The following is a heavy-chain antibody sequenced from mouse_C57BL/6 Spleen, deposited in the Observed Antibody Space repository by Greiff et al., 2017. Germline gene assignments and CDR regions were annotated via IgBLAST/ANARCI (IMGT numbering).Heavy chain of an antibody. D-gene: IGHD3-1*01. CDR1: GYTFTDYN. J-gene: IGHJ3*01. V-gene: IGHV1-22*01. CDR3: ARAGTAFAWFAY. CDR2: INPNNGGT. Sequence: EVQLQQSGPELVKPGASVKMSCKASGYTFTDYNMHWVKQSHGKSLEWIGYINPNNGGTSYNQKFKGKATLTVNKSSSTAYMELRSLTSEDSAVYYCARAGTAFAWFAYWGQGTLVTVSA.